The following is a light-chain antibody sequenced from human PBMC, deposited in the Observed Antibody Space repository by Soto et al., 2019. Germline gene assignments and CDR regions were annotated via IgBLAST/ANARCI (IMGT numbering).Light chain of an antibody. CDR3: QKYNNWPQT. CDR2: GAS. V-gene: IGKV3-15*01. CDR1: QSVSSN. Sequence: EIVMTQSPATLSVSPGERATLSCRASQSVSSNLAWYQQKPGQAPRLLIYGASTRATGIPARFSGSGSGTEFTLTISSLQYEDFAVYYGQKYNNWPQTFGQGTKVEIK. J-gene: IGKJ1*01.